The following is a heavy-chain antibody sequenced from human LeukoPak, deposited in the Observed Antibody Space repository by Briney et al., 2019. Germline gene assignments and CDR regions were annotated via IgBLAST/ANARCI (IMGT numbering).Heavy chain of an antibody. J-gene: IGHJ4*02. CDR2: INHSGST. D-gene: IGHD3-10*01. V-gene: IGHV4-34*01. Sequence: TSETLSLTCAVYGGSFSGYYWSWIRQPPGKGLEWIGEINHSGSTNYNPSLKSRVTISVDTSKNQFSLKLSSVTAADTAVYYCARGGIGILWFGELSYDYWGQGTLVTVSS. CDR3: ARGGIGILWFGELSYDY. CDR1: GGSFSGYY.